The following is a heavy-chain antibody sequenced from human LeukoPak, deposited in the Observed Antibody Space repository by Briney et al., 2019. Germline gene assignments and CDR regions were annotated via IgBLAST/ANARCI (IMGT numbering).Heavy chain of an antibody. V-gene: IGHV3-23*01. CDR1: GFTFSSYA. CDR3: ARDITMIVVGP. D-gene: IGHD3-22*01. Sequence: GGSLRLSCAASGFTFSSYAMSWVRQAPGKGLEWVSAISGSGGSTYYADSVKGRFTISRDNAKNSLYLQMNSLRAEDTAVYYCARDITMIVVGPWGQGTMVTVSS. J-gene: IGHJ3*01. CDR2: ISGSGGST.